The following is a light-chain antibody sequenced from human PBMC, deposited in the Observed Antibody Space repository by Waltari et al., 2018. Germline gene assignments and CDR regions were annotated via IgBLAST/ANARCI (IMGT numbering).Light chain of an antibody. CDR3: SSYAGSNSFDVV. CDR1: SSDVGGYNY. Sequence: QSALTQPPSASGSPGQSVTISCTGTSSDVGGYNYVSWYRQHPGKAPELMIFEVSKRPSVVPDRFSGSKSGNTASLTVSWLQAEDEAEYYCSSYAGSNSFDVVFGGGTKLTVL. J-gene: IGLJ2*01. CDR2: EVS. V-gene: IGLV2-8*01.